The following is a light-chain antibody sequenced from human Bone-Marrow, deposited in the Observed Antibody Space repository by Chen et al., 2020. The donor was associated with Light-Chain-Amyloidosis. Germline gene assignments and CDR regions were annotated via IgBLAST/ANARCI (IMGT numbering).Light chain of an antibody. CDR2: DDS. CDR1: NIGSTS. CDR3: QVWDRSSDRPV. Sequence: SYVLTQPSSVSVAPGQTATIAWGGNNIGSTSVHWYQQTPGQAPLLVVYDDSDRPSGIPERLSGSISGNTATLTISRVEAGDEADYYCQVWDRSSDRPVFGGGTKLTVL. V-gene: IGLV3-21*02. J-gene: IGLJ3*02.